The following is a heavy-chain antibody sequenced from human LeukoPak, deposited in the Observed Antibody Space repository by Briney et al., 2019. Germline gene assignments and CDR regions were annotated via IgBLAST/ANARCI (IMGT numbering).Heavy chain of an antibody. CDR3: ARIDLVVVPAAQVESGNWFDP. J-gene: IGHJ5*02. CDR2: INHSGST. V-gene: IGHV4-34*01. D-gene: IGHD2-2*01. Sequence: ASETLSLTCAVYGGSFSGYYWSWIRQPPGKGLEWIGEINHSGSTNYNPSLKSRVTISVDTSKNQFSLKLSSVTAADTAVYYCARIDLVVVPAAQVESGNWFDPWGQGTLVTVSS. CDR1: GGSFSGYY.